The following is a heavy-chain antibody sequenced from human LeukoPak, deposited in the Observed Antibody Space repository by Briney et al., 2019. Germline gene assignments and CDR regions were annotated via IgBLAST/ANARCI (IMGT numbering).Heavy chain of an antibody. D-gene: IGHD1-14*01. J-gene: IGHJ5*02. CDR3: ARAGSLTHNYFGP. V-gene: IGHV3-30-3*01. Sequence: PGGSLRLSCTASGFTFSSYTMHFVRQAPGQALEWVAVVSFDGNTKYYADSVKGRFTISRDNSKNTLYLYMNSLRADDSAVYYCARAGSLTHNYFGPWGQGTLVTVSS. CDR2: VSFDGNTK. CDR1: GFTFSSYT.